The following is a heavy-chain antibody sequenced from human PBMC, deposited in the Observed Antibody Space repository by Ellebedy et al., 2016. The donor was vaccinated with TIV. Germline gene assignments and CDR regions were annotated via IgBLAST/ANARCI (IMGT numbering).Heavy chain of an antibody. CDR1: GFTFSSYA. CDR3: ARDGRPYYYYYYGMDV. V-gene: IGHV3-30-3*01. J-gene: IGHJ6*02. CDR2: ISYDGSNK. Sequence: GESLKISXAASGFTFSSYAMHWVRQAPGKGLEWVAVISYDGSNKYYADSVKGRFTISRDNSKNTLYLQMNSLRAEDTAVYYCARDGRPYYYYYYGMDVWGQGTTVTVSS. D-gene: IGHD2-15*01.